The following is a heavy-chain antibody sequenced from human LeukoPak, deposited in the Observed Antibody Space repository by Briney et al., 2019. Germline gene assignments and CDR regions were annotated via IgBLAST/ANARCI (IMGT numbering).Heavy chain of an antibody. CDR1: GFTFSNYY. CDR3: ARGYYYDSSGYPLLDY. V-gene: IGHV3-21*01. D-gene: IGHD3-22*01. Sequence: GGSLRLSCAASGFTFSNYYMNWVRQAPGKGLEWVSSVSSSSGYIDYADSVKGRFTTSRDNAKNSLYLQMNSLRAEDTAVYYCARGYYYDSSGYPLLDYWGQGTLVTVSS. CDR2: VSSSSGYI. J-gene: IGHJ4*02.